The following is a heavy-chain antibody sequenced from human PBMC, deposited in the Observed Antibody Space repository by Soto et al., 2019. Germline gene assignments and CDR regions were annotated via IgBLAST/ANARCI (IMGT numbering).Heavy chain of an antibody. Sequence: EVQLVESGGGLVQPGGSLRLSCAASGFTFSSYYMNWVRQAPGKGLVWVARITSDGSSTTYADSMKGRFTISRDNAKNTLYLQMNSLRAEDTAVYSCARERGGGFGDVWGQGTTVTVSS. CDR1: GFTFSSYY. CDR3: ARERGGGFGDV. D-gene: IGHD3-10*01. V-gene: IGHV3-74*01. CDR2: ITSDGSST. J-gene: IGHJ6*02.